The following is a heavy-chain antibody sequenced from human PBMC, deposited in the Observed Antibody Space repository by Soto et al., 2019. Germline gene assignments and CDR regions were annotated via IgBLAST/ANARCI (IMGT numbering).Heavy chain of an antibody. CDR3: ARDELGYYYDSSGRYGMDV. J-gene: IGHJ6*02. D-gene: IGHD3-22*01. CDR2: IIPIVGTA. CDR1: GGTFSSYA. Sequence: QVQLVQSGAEVKKPGSSVKVSCKASGGTFSSYAISWVRQAPGQGLEWMGGIIPIVGTANYAQKFQGRVTITADESTSTAYMELSSLRSEDTAVYYCARDELGYYYDSSGRYGMDVWGQGTTVTVSS. V-gene: IGHV1-69*01.